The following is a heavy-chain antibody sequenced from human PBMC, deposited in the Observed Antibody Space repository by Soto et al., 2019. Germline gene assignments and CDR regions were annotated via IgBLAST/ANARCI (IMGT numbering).Heavy chain of an antibody. CDR3: ARIIDTSMVLDI. CDR1: GFSLNNERMG. J-gene: IGHJ3*02. CDR2: IFSNDEK. V-gene: IGHV2-26*01. D-gene: IGHD5-18*01. Sequence: QVTLKESGPVLVKPTETLTLTCTVSGFSLNNERMGVSWIRQPPGKALQWLAQIFSNDEKSYSTSLKSRLTIXKYXSRSQVVLTMTNMDPVDTATYYCARIIDTSMVLDIWGHGTMVTVSS.